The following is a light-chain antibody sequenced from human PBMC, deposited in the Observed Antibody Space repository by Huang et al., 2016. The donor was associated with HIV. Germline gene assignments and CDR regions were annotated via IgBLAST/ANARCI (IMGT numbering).Light chain of an antibody. CDR1: QDIISY. J-gene: IGKJ3*01. V-gene: IGKV1-9*01. Sequence: IQLTQSPSSLSASVGDRVTITCRASQDIISYLAWYQQKPGKAPKLLIYAASTLESGVPSRFSGSGSGTGFTLTINNLQPEDFATYYCLQLNTYPGTFGPGTNVDV. CDR3: LQLNTYPGT. CDR2: AAS.